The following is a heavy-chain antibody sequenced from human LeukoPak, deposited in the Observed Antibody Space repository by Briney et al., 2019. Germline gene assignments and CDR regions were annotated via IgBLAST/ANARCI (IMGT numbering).Heavy chain of an antibody. CDR2: ISYDGSNK. CDR3: ARDALLSYMDV. J-gene: IGHJ6*03. Sequence: PGRSLRLSCAASGFTVSGNYMSWVRQAPGKGLEWVAVISYDGSNKYYADSVKGRFTISRDNSKNTLYLQMNSLRAEDTAVYYCARDALLSYMDVWGKGTTVTVSS. V-gene: IGHV3-30-3*01. CDR1: GFTVSGNY.